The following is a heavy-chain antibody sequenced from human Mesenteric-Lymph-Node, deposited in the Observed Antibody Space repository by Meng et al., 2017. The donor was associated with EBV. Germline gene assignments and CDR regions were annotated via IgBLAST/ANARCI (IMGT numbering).Heavy chain of an antibody. CDR2: IYWDDDK. CDR3: AHRTSNCFDP. CDR1: GFSLSTSGVG. Sequence: QITLKESVPTLVNPTQTLTLTCTFSGFSLSTSGVGVGWIRQPPGKALEWLALIYWDDDKRYSPSLKTRLTITKDTSENQVVLTMTNMDPVDAATYYCAHRTSNCFDPWGQGTLVTVPS. J-gene: IGHJ5*02. V-gene: IGHV2-5*02.